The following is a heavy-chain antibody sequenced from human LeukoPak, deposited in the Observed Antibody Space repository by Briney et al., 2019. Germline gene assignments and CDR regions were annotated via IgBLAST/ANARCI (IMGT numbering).Heavy chain of an antibody. CDR2: IRYDGSNK. CDR3: AKGVDILTGYYDY. V-gene: IGHV3-30*02. D-gene: IGHD3-9*01. CDR1: GFTFSSYG. J-gene: IGHJ4*02. Sequence: SGGSLRLSGAASGFTFSSYGMHWVRQAPGKGLEWVAFIRYDGSNKYYADSVKGRYTISRDNSKNTLYLQMNSLRAEDTAVYYCAKGVDILTGYYDYWGQGTLVTVSS.